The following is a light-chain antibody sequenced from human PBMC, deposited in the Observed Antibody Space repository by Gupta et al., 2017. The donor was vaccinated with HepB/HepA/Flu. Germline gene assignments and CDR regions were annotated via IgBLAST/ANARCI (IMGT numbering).Light chain of an antibody. CDR1: QSISSY. CDR2: AAS. J-gene: IGKJ3*01. V-gene: IGKV1-39*01. Sequence: DIQMTQSPSSLSASVGDRVTITCRASQSISSYLNWYEQKPGKAPKLLIYAASTLQSGVPSRFSGSGSGTDFTLTISRLQPGDFAIYYCQQSDSNPQTFGHGTKVEIK. CDR3: QQSDSNPQT.